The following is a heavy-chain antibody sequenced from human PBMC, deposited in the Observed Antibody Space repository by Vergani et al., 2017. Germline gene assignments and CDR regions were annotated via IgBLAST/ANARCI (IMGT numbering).Heavy chain of an antibody. J-gene: IGHJ6*02. CDR1: GFTVSSNY. Sequence: EVQLVESGGGLVQPGGSLRLSCAASGFTVSSNYMSWVRQAPGKGLGWVSVIYSGGSTYYPDSVKGRFTISRDNSKNTLYLQMNSLRAEETAVYYCARDDERYCSGGICYAYYGMDVGGQGTTVTVSS. CDR3: ARDDERYCSGGICYAYYGMDV. V-gene: IGHV3-66*02. CDR2: IYSGGST. D-gene: IGHD2-15*01.